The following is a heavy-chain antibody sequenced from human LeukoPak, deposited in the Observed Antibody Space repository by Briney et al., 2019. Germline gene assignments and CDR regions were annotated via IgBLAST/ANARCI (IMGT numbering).Heavy chain of an antibody. CDR2: IRYDGSNK. V-gene: IGHV3-30*02. J-gene: IGHJ4*02. CDR1: GFTFSSYG. Sequence: PGGSLRLSCAASGFTFSSYGMHWVRQAPGKGLEWVAFIRYDGSNKYYADSVKGRFTISRDNSKNTLYLQMNSLRAEDTAVYYCARGLTPRYYGSGTHALAYWGQGTLVTVSS. CDR3: ARGLTPRYYGSGTHALAY. D-gene: IGHD3-10*01.